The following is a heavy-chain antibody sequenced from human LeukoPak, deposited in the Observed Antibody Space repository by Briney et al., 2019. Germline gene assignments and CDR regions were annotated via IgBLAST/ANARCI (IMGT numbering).Heavy chain of an antibody. Sequence: GGSLRLSCAASGFTFSSYGMHWVRQAPGKGLEWVAVIWYDGSNKYYADSVKGRFTISRDNSKNTLYLQMNSLRAEDTAVYYCAREEYYYDSSGSKSSDYWGQGTLVTVSS. CDR2: IWYDGSNK. CDR1: GFTFSSYG. V-gene: IGHV3-33*01. D-gene: IGHD3-22*01. CDR3: AREEYYYDSSGSKSSDY. J-gene: IGHJ4*02.